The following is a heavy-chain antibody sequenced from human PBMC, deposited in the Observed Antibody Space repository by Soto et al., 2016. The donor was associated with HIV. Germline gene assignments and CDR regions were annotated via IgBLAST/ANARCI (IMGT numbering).Heavy chain of an antibody. J-gene: IGHJ6*02. Sequence: QVQLQESGPGLVKPSQTLSLTCTVSGGSISSGGYYWSWIRQHPGKGLEWIGYIYYSGSTYYNPSLKRRATISVDTSKNQFSLKLSSVTAADTAVYYCARDQKAVAGAGHYYHGMDVWGQGTTGHRLL. CDR2: IYYSGST. CDR1: GGSISSGGYY. D-gene: IGHD6-19*01. CDR3: ARDQKAVAGAGHYYHGMDV. V-gene: IGHV4-31*03.